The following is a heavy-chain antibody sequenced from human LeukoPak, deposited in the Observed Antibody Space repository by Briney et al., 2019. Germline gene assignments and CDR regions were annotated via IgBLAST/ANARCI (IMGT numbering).Heavy chain of an antibody. V-gene: IGHV1-8*01. Sequence: ASVKVSCKASGYSFTNYDINRVRQATGQGLEWMGWMNPNSGNTGYAQKFQGRLTMTRDTSISTAYMALSSLTSEDTAVYYCVAMARWGQGTLVTVSS. CDR3: VAMAR. CDR2: MNPNSGNT. D-gene: IGHD5-24*01. J-gene: IGHJ4*02. CDR1: GYSFTNYD.